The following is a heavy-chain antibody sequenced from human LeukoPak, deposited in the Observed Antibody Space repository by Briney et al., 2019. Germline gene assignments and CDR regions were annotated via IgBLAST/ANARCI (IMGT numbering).Heavy chain of an antibody. CDR3: AREEGAAAVDY. Sequence: PSETLSLTCNVSSDSISSGDYYWSWIRQPPGKGLEWIGYIYYSGSTYYNPSLKSRVTISVDTSKNQFSLKLSSVTAADTAVYYCAREEGAAAVDYWGQGTLVTVSS. CDR2: IYYSGST. J-gene: IGHJ4*02. V-gene: IGHV4-30-4*01. CDR1: SDSISSGDYY. D-gene: IGHD6-13*01.